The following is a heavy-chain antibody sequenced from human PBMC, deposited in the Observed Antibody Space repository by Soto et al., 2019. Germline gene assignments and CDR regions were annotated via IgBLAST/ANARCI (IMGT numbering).Heavy chain of an antibody. CDR1: GFNFNDYA. Sequence: EVHILESGGGLVQPGGSLRLACVVSGFNFNDYAMSWVRQAPGKGLEWMSVISGSGGKTYYADSVKGRFTISRDNSKNTLFLQGDSLRAEDAAVYYCGTPGRAYVAGDEDHEYGMEVWGQGTTVIVSS. CDR2: ISGSGGKT. J-gene: IGHJ6*02. V-gene: IGHV3-23*01. D-gene: IGHD4-17*01. CDR3: GTPGRAYVAGDEDHEYGMEV.